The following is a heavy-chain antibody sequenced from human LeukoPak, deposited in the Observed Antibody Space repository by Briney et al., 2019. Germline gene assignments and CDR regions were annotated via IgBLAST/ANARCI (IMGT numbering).Heavy chain of an antibody. CDR1: GFTFSSYG. CDR3: AKGGDYYGSGSSGYHYYYMDV. D-gene: IGHD3-10*01. J-gene: IGHJ6*03. CDR2: ISGSGGST. Sequence: GGSLRLSRAASGFTFSSYGMSWVRQAPGKGLEWVSAISGSGGSTYYADSVKGRFTISSDNSKNTLYLQMNSLRAEDTAVYYCAKGGDYYGSGSSGYHYYYMDVWGKGTTVTISS. V-gene: IGHV3-23*01.